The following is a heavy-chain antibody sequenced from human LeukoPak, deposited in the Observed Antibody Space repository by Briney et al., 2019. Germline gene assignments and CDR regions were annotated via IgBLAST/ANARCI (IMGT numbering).Heavy chain of an antibody. CDR3: AKDQSGSSHREYYFAY. D-gene: IGHD1-26*01. CDR1: GFTFSSYA. J-gene: IGHJ4*02. V-gene: IGHV3-23*01. Sequence: GGSLRLSCAASGFTFSSYAMSWVRQAPGKGLEWVSAISGSGGSTYYTDSVKGRFTISRDNSKNTLYLQMNSLREEDTAVYYCAKDQSGSSHREYYFAYWGQGTLVTVSS. CDR2: ISGSGGST.